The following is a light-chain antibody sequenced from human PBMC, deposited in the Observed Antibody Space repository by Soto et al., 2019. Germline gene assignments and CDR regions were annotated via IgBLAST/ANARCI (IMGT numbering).Light chain of an antibody. V-gene: IGLV2-14*01. Sequence: QSVLTQPASVSGSPGQSITISCTGTSSDVGGYNYVSWYQQHPGKAPKFMIYDVSNRPSGVSNRFSGSKSGNTASLTISRLQAEDEADYYCSSYTTGSTRQIVFGTGTKVTVL. CDR2: DVS. J-gene: IGLJ1*01. CDR3: SSYTTGSTRQIV. CDR1: SSDVGGYNY.